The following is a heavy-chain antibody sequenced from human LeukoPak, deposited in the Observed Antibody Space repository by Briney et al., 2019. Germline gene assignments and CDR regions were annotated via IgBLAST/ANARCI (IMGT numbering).Heavy chain of an antibody. J-gene: IGHJ4*02. D-gene: IGHD3-16*01. CDR3: ATQRGSYLWGTDFDY. CDR2: INPNSGDT. CDR1: GYTFTCYY. Sequence: GASVTVSFKASGYTFTCYYMHWVRQAPGQGLEWMGWINPNSGDTKYAQKFQGRVTMTRDTSISTAYMELSRLRSDDTAVYYCATQRGSYLWGTDFDYWGQGTLVTVSS. V-gene: IGHV1-2*02.